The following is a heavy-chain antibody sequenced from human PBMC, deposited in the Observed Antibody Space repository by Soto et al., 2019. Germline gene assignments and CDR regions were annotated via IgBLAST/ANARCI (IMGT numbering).Heavy chain of an antibody. J-gene: IGHJ6*02. CDR1: GFTVSSNY. CDR2: IYSGGST. CDR3: ARELYSSSWYHYGMDV. Sequence: GGSLRLSCAASGFTVSSNYMSWVRQAPGKGLEWVSVIYSGGSTYYADSVKGRFTISRDNSKNTLYLQMNSLRAEDTAVYYCARELYSSSWYHYGMDVWGQGTTVTVSS. D-gene: IGHD6-13*01. V-gene: IGHV3-53*01.